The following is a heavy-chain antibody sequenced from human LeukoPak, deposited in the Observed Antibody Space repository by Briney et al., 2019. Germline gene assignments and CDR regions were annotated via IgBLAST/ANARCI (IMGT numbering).Heavy chain of an antibody. CDR1: GFTFSNYG. Sequence: GGSLRLSCAVSGFTFSNYGMSWVRQAPGKGLECVSAITAAGDTTFYADSVKGRFTTSRDNSKNTLYLQLNNLRAEDTALYYCAKAFGTNGYYQLPIDFWGQGTLVTVSA. J-gene: IGHJ4*02. V-gene: IGHV3-23*01. CDR2: ITAAGDTT. CDR3: AKAFGTNGYYQLPIDF. D-gene: IGHD3-22*01.